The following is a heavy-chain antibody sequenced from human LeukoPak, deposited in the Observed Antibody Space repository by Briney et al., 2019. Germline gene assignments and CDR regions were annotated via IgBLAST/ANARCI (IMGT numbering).Heavy chain of an antibody. CDR3: ARGIDGQQLDY. CDR1: GGSISSGGYY. J-gene: IGHJ4*02. V-gene: IGHV4-31*11. CDR2: IYYSGST. Sequence: PSETLSLTCAVSGGSISSGGYYWSWIRQHPGKGLEWIGYIYYSGSTYYNPSLKSRVTISVDTSKNQFSLKLSSVTAADTAVYYCARGIDGQQLDYWGQGTLVTVSS. D-gene: IGHD6-13*01.